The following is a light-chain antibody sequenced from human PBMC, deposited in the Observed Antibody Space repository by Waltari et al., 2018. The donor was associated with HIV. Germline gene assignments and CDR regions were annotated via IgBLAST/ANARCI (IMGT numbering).Light chain of an antibody. CDR1: SSNIGNTY. CDR3: GTWDNSLSAYVL. J-gene: IGLJ2*01. V-gene: IGLV1-51*01. Sequence: QSVLTQPPSASAAPGQKVTIPCSGSSSNIGNTYVSCYQQLPGTAPKLLIYDNSKRPSGIPDRFSASKSGTSATLVITGLQIGDEADYFCGTWDNSLSAYVLFGGGTKLTVL. CDR2: DNS.